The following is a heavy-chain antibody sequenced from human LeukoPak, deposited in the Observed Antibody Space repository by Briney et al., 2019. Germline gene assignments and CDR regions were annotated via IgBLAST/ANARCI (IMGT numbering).Heavy chain of an antibody. CDR2: ISYDGSNK. D-gene: IGHD3-9*01. V-gene: IGHV3-30*04. J-gene: IGHJ6*04. CDR3: AREDYDILPGYYYYGMDV. Sequence: GGSLRLSCAASGFTFSSYAMHWVRQAPGKGLEWVAVISYDGSNKYYADSVKGRFTISRDNSKNTLYLQLNSLRAEDTAVYYCAREDYDILPGYYYYGMDVWGKGTTVTVSS. CDR1: GFTFSSYA.